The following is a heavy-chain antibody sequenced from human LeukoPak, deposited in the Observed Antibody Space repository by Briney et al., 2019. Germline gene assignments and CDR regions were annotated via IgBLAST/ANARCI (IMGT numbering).Heavy chain of an antibody. D-gene: IGHD2-15*01. CDR2: INHSGST. CDR3: ARPPDRYCSGGSCHSGGWFDP. CDR1: GGSFSGYY. Sequence: SETLSLTCAVYGGSFSGYYWSWIRQPPGKGLEWIGEINHSGSTNYNPSLKSRVTISVDTSKNQFSLKLSSVTAADTAVYYCARPPDRYCSGGSCHSGGWFDPWGQGTLVTVSS. V-gene: IGHV4-34*01. J-gene: IGHJ5*02.